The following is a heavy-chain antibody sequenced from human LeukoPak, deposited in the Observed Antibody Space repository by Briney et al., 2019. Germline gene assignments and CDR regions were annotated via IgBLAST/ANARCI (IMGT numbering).Heavy chain of an antibody. CDR1: GGTFSRNA. Sequence: SVKVSCKASGGTFSRNAISWVRQAPGQGLEWMGGIIPIFGTANYAENFQGRVTITTDEITSTAYMELRSPRSEDTAVYYCASPDASMVSAFDYWGQGTLVTVSS. D-gene: IGHD5-18*01. V-gene: IGHV1-69*05. CDR3: ASPDASMVSAFDY. CDR2: IIPIFGTA. J-gene: IGHJ4*02.